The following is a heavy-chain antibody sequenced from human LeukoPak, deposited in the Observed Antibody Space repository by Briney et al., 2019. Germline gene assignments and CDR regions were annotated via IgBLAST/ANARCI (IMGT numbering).Heavy chain of an antibody. CDR3: ARDEGIEGYFDY. CDR1: GFTFSNYG. V-gene: IGHV3-23*01. Sequence: GGSLRLSCAASGFTFSNYGMTWVRQAPGKGLDWVSAITGSGANIYYVDSVRGRFTISRDSSKSTLYLQMNSLRSEDTAVYYCARDEGIEGYFDYWGQGTLVTVSS. J-gene: IGHJ4*02. CDR2: ITGSGANI.